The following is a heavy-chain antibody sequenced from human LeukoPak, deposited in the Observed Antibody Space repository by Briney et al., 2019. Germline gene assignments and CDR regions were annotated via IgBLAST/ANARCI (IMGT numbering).Heavy chain of an antibody. Sequence: PGGSLRLSCAASGFTFSSYAMHWVRQAPGKGLEWVAVISFDGSNKNYADSVKGRFTISRDNSVDTLYLQMNSLRAEDRAVYYCAKGGDSSGWSVFDYWGQGTLVTVSS. CDR3: AKGGDSSGWSVFDY. CDR1: GFTFSSYA. J-gene: IGHJ4*02. CDR2: ISFDGSNK. V-gene: IGHV3-30-3*01. D-gene: IGHD6-19*01.